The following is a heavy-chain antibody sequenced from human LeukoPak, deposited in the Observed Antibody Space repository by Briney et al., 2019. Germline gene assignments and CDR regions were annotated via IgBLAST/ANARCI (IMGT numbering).Heavy chain of an antibody. V-gene: IGHV1-24*01. CDR1: GYSLSELT. J-gene: IGHJ4*02. Sequence: GASVKVSCKVSGYSLSELTMHWVRHAPGKGLEWMGGFDPGMAETIYAEKFQGRITMTEDTSTDTAYMELSSLRSEDTAVYYCAPGHEYGLLDYWGQGTLVIVSS. D-gene: IGHD4-17*01. CDR3: APGHEYGLLDY. CDR2: FDPGMAET.